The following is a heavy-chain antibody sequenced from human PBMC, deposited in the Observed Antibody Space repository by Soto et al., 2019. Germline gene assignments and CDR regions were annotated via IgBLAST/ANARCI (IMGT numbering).Heavy chain of an antibody. V-gene: IGHV1-18*01. CDR1: GYTFTSYG. D-gene: IGHD3-9*01. Sequence: ASVKVSCKASGYTFTSYGISWVRQAPGQGLEWMGWISAYNGNTNYAQKLQGRVTMTTDTSTSTAYMELRSLRSDDTAVYYCARDDYDILTGSRAIDYWGQGTLVTVSS. CDR2: ISAYNGNT. CDR3: ARDDYDILTGSRAIDY. J-gene: IGHJ4*02.